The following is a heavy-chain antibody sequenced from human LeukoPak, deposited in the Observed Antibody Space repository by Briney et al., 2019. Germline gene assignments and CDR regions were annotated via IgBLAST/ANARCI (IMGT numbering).Heavy chain of an antibody. V-gene: IGHV3-33*08. CDR1: GLTFSGYD. CDR2: IWYDGSNK. D-gene: IGHD2/OR15-2a*01. J-gene: IGHJ4*02. CDR3: AREGPRGNSQFDY. Sequence: GGSLRLSCAASGLTFSGYDMHWVRQAPGKGLEWVALIWYDGSNKYYTDSVKGRLTISRDNSKNTLYLQMNSLRAEDTAVYYCAREGPRGNSQFDYWGQGTLVTVSS.